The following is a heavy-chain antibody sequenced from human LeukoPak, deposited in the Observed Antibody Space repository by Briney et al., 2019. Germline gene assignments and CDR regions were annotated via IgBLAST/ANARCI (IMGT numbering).Heavy chain of an antibody. Sequence: ASVKVSCKASGGTFSSYAISWVRQAPGQGLEWMGGIIPIFGTANYAQKFKGRVTITTDESTSTAYMELSSLRSEDTAVYYCARDVIRYCSSTSCYKYYYYYYMDVWGKGTTVTVSS. CDR3: ARDVIRYCSSTSCYKYYYYYYMDV. D-gene: IGHD2-2*02. V-gene: IGHV1-69*05. CDR1: GGTFSSYA. J-gene: IGHJ6*03. CDR2: IIPIFGTA.